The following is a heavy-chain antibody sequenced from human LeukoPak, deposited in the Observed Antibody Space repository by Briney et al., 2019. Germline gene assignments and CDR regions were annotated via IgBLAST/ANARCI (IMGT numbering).Heavy chain of an antibody. CDR2: IGSSGSTI. J-gene: IGHJ4*02. Sequence: GGSLRLSCAASGFTFSSYEMNWVRQAPGKGLEWVSYIGSSGSTIYYADSVKGRFTISRDNAKNSLYLQMNSLRAEDTAVYYCARDRNYDFWSGYLDGQAQQFDYWGQGTLVTVSS. CDR3: ARDRNYDFWSGYLDGQAQQFDY. D-gene: IGHD3-3*01. CDR1: GFTFSSYE. V-gene: IGHV3-48*03.